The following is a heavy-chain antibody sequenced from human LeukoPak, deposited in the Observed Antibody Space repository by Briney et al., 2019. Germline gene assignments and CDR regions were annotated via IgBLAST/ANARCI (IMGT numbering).Heavy chain of an antibody. CDR1: GYTFTGYY. CDR2: INPNSGGT. J-gene: IGHJ6*03. D-gene: IGHD3-10*01. V-gene: IGHV1-2*02. CDR3: ASPSLYYYGSGSLPSYYYMDV. Sequence: ASVKVSCKASGYTFTGYYMHWVRQAPGQGLEWMGWINPNSGGTNYAQKFQGRVTMTRDTSISTAYMELSRLRSDDTAVYYCASPSLYYYGSGSLPSYYYMDVWGKGTTVTVSS.